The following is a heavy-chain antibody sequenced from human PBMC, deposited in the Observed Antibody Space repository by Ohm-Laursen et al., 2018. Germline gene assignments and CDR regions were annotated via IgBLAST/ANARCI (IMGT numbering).Heavy chain of an antibody. CDR1: GFTFSSYA. J-gene: IGHJ4*02. CDR2: ISGSGGST. CDR3: AKDLGDSSGYYPDY. D-gene: IGHD3-22*01. Sequence: GSLRLSCAASGFTFSSYAMSWVRQAPGKGLEWVSAISGSGGSTYYADSVKGRFTISRDNSKNTLYLQMNSLRAEDTAVYYCAKDLGDSSGYYPDYWGQGTLVTVSS. V-gene: IGHV3-23*01.